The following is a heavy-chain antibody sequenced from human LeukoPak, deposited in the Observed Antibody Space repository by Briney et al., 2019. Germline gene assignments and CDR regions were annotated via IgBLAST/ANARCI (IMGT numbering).Heavy chain of an antibody. CDR3: ARALVVIKRNWFDP. CDR1: GYTFTSYY. CDR2: INPNSGGT. V-gene: IGHV1-2*02. Sequence: GASVKVSCKASGYTFTSYYMHWVRQAPGQGLEWMGWINPNSGGTNYAQKFQGRVTMTRDTSISTAYMELSRLRSDDTAVYYCARALVVIKRNWFDPWGQGTLVTVSS. D-gene: IGHD2-8*02. J-gene: IGHJ5*02.